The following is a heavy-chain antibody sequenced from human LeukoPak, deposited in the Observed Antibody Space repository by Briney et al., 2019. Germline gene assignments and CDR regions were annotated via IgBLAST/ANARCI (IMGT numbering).Heavy chain of an antibody. CDR3: ARDHEDIVATIWGEGLNI. J-gene: IGHJ3*02. D-gene: IGHD5-12*01. V-gene: IGHV4-59*12. CDR2: IYYSGST. Sequence: SETLSLTCTVSGGSINSYYWTWIRQPPGKGLEWIGYIYYSGSTNYNPSLKSRLTISVDTSKNQFSLNLSSVTAPDTAVYYCARDHEDIVATIWGEGLNIWGQGTVDTVSS. CDR1: GGSINSYY.